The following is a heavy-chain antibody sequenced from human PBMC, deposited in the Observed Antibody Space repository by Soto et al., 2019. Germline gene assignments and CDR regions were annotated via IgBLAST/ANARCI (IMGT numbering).Heavy chain of an antibody. J-gene: IGHJ4*02. V-gene: IGHV3-48*03. CDR2: ITSSGSTR. CDR1: GFTFSTYE. D-gene: IGHD6-19*01. Sequence: GGSLRLSCAASGFTFSTYEMNWVRQAPGKGLEWVSFITSSGSTRYYADSVKGRFTTSRDNAKNSLYLQMTSLRVEDTAVYYCAREVAGVDYWGQGTPVTVSS. CDR3: AREVAGVDY.